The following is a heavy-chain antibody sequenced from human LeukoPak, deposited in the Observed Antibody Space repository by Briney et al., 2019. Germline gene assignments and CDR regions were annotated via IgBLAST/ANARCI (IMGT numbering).Heavy chain of an antibody. CDR1: GGSISSGGYS. CDR3: ARDAFRGYCSGGSCWNWFDP. Sequence: SETLSLTCAVSGGSISSGGYSWSWIRQPPGKGLEWIGYIYHSGSTYYNPSLKSRVTISVDRSKNQFSLKLSSVTAADTAVYYCARDAFRGYCSGGSCWNWFDPWGQGTLVTVSS. D-gene: IGHD2-15*01. J-gene: IGHJ5*02. V-gene: IGHV4-30-2*01. CDR2: IYHSGST.